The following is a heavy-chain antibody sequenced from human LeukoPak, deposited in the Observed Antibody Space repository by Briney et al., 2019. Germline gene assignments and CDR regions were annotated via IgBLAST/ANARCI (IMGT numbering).Heavy chain of an antibody. CDR2: ISSSGDNV. CDR3: TSQGGFDC. J-gene: IGHJ4*02. V-gene: IGHV3-21*01. CDR1: GFSFSSHT. Sequence: PGGSLRLSCAASGFSFSSHTMNWVRQAPGKGLEWVSSISSSGDNVYNADSVKGRFIISRDNVESSLYLQMNNLRAEDTAVYYCTSQGGFDCWGQGTLVTVSS.